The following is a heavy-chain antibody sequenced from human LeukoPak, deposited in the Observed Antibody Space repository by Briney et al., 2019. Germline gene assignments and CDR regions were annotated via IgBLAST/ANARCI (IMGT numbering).Heavy chain of an antibody. Sequence: PSETLSLTCTVSGGSISSYYWSWIRQPAGKGLEWIGRIYTSGSTNYNPSLKSRVTMSVDTSKNQFSLKLSSVTAADTAVYYCARGFDGGNSDDYFDYWGQGTLVTVSS. CDR2: IYTSGST. V-gene: IGHV4-4*07. CDR3: ARGFDGGNSDDYFDY. CDR1: GGSISSYY. D-gene: IGHD4-23*01. J-gene: IGHJ4*02.